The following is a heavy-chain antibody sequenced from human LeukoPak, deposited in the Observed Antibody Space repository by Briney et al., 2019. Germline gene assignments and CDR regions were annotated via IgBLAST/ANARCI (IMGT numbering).Heavy chain of an antibody. V-gene: IGHV4-59*01. CDR3: ARERSRYCSSTSCYGDYYYYMDV. CDR1: CGSISSYY. J-gene: IGHJ6*03. CDR2: VYYSVRT. Sequence: SETLSLTCTVSCGSISSYYWSWVRQPPGKGMEWIGYVYYSVRTNYNPSLKSRVTISVDTSKNQFSLKLSSVTAADTAVYYCARERSRYCSSTSCYGDYYYYMDVWGRGTTVTVSS. D-gene: IGHD2-2*01.